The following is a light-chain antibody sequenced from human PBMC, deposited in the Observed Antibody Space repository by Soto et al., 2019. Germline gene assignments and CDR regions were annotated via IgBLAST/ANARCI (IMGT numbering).Light chain of an antibody. CDR1: SSDVGGYNY. CDR2: YVI. V-gene: IGLV2-14*01. CDR3: SSYSSSSNLV. Sequence: QSALTQPASVSGSPGQSITISCTGTSSDVGGYNYVSWYQQHPGKAPKLMIYYVINRPSVVSNRFSGSKSGNTASLTISGLQAEDEADYYCSSYSSSSNLVFGGGTKLTVL. J-gene: IGLJ2*01.